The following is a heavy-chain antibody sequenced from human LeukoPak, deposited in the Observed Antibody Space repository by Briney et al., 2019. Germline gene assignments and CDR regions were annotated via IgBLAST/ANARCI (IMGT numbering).Heavy chain of an antibody. J-gene: IGHJ2*01. CDR1: GGSISSGGYY. D-gene: IGHD3-10*01. V-gene: IGHV4-31*03. CDR3: ARGLPDYYGPPSYWYFDL. CDR2: IYYSGST. Sequence: SETLSLTCTVSGGSISSGGYYWSWIRQHPGKGLEWIGYIYYSGSTYHNPSLKSRVTISVDTSKNQFSLKLSSVTAADTAVYYCARGLPDYYGPPSYWYFDLWGRGTLVTVSS.